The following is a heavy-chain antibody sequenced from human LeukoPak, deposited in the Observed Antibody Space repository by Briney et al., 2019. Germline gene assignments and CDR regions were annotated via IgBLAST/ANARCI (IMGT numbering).Heavy chain of an antibody. D-gene: IGHD4-17*01. Sequence: SETLSLTCTVSGGSISSNPHYWVRMPPPPGQGLEWIVSIYSSRSTYYNPSLKSRVTISVDTSKNQFSLGLNSVTAADTAVYYCARDEHGDFGDPNWFDPWGQGTLVTVSS. CDR3: ARDEHGDFGDPNWFDP. J-gene: IGHJ5*02. CDR1: GGSISSNPHY. V-gene: IGHV4-39*02. CDR2: IYSSRST.